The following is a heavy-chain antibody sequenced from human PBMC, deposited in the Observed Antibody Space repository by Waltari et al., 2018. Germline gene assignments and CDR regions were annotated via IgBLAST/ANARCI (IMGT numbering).Heavy chain of an antibody. CDR2: IYYSGST. V-gene: IGHV4-59*01. CDR3: ARYKQQLVTFDL. J-gene: IGHJ2*01. Sequence: QVQLQESGPGLVKPSETLSLTCTVSGGSISSYYWSWIRQPPGKGLEWIGYIYYSGSTNSNPSLKSRVTISVDTSKNQFSLKLSSGTAADTAVYYCARYKQQLVTFDLWGRGTLVTVSS. D-gene: IGHD6-13*01. CDR1: GGSISSYY.